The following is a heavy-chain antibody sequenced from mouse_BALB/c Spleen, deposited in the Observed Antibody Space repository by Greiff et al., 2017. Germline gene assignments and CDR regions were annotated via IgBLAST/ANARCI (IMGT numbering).Heavy chain of an antibody. V-gene: IGHV1-7*01. J-gene: IGHJ2*01. CDR2: INPSTGYT. CDR1: GYTFTSYW. Sequence: QVQLQQSGAELAKPGASVKMSCKASGYTFTSYWMHWVKQRPGQGLEWIGYINPSTGYTEYNQKFKDKATLTADKSSSTAYMQLSSLTSEDSAVYYCARKLTGTCFDYWGQGTTLTVSS. D-gene: IGHD4-1*01. CDR3: ARKLTGTCFDY.